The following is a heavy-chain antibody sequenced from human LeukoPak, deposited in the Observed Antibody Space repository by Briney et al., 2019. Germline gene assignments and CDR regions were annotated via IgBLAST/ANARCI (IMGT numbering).Heavy chain of an antibody. CDR2: NYYSGST. V-gene: IGHV4-59*01. J-gene: IGHJ4*02. CDR3: ARFSRTKNTAMTRYFDS. Sequence: PSETLSLACTVSGGSISICYWSWIRQPPGKGLEWIGNNYYSGSTNYNPSLKSRVTISVDTSKNQFSLKLSSGTAADTAVYYCARFSRTKNTAMTRYFDSCGQGTLVTVSS. D-gene: IGHD5-18*01. CDR1: GGSISICY.